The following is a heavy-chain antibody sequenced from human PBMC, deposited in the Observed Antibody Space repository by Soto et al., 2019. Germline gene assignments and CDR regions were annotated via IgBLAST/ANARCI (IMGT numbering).Heavy chain of an antibody. CDR2: IYWDDDK. CDR3: AHRRSGYFDS. J-gene: IGHJ4*02. V-gene: IGHV2-5*02. Sequence: QITSKESGPPLVKPTQTLTLTCTFSGFSLTETGMGVGWIRQPPGKALEWLALIYWDDDKRYSPSLKRGLTISKDASKNQVVLTKTNVDAVDTATYYCAHRRSGYFDSWGQGTLVTVSS. CDR1: GFSLTETGMG.